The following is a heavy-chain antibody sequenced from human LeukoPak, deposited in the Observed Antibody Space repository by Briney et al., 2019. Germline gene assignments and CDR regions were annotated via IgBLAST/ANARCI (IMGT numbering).Heavy chain of an antibody. CDR1: GYTFTGYY. J-gene: IGHJ6*02. D-gene: IGHD5-18*01. V-gene: IGHV1-2*02. Sequence: ASVKVSCKASGYTFTGYYMHWVRQAPGQGLEWMGWINPNSGGTNYAQKFQGRVTMTRDTFISTAYMELSRLRSDDTAVYYCVAWGYSYENYYYGMDVWGQGTTVTVSS. CDR3: VAWGYSYENYYYGMDV. CDR2: INPNSGGT.